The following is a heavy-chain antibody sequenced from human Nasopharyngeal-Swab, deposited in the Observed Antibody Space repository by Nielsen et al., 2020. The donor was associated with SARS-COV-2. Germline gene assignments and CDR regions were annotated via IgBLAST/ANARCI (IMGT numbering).Heavy chain of an antibody. Sequence: LRLSCTVSGGSISSGGYYWSWIRQHPGKGLEWIGYIYYSGSTYYNPSLKSRVTISVDTSKNQFSLKLSSVTAADTAVYYCARERGELLVYYYYYMDVWSKGTTVTVSS. D-gene: IGHD3-10*01. CDR3: ARERGELLVYYYYYMDV. V-gene: IGHV4-31*03. J-gene: IGHJ6*03. CDR2: IYYSGST. CDR1: GGSISSGGYY.